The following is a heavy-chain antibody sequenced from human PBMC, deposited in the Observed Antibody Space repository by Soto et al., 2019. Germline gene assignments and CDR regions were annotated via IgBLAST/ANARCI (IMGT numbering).Heavy chain of an antibody. V-gene: IGHV3-48*01. D-gene: IGHD3-3*01. CDR3: ARLTIFGVVTTDYMDV. Sequence: PGGSPRLSCAASVFPFSSYSMNWVRQAPGKGLEWVSYISSSSSTIYYADSVKGRFTISRDNAKNSLYLQMNSLRAEDTAVYYCARLTIFGVVTTDYMDVWGKGTTVTVSS. J-gene: IGHJ6*03. CDR2: ISSSSSTI. CDR1: VFPFSSYS.